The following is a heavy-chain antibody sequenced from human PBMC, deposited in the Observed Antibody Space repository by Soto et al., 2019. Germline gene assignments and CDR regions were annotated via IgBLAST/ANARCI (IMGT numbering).Heavy chain of an antibody. J-gene: IGHJ4*02. CDR3: ARDRPVGQHYCDY. CDR1: GFTFSSDW. V-gene: IGHV3-74*01. D-gene: IGHD6-6*01. CDR2: INTDGSGT. Sequence: EVQLVQSGGGLAQPGGSLRLSCAASGFTFSSDWMHWVRQAPGKGLVWVSRINTDGSGTSYADSVKGRFTISRDNAKNTLDLQLNSLPAADTAMYYCARDRPVGQHYCDYWGQGNMVTVSS.